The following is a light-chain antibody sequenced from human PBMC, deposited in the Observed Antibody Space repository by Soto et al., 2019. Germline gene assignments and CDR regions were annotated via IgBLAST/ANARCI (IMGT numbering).Light chain of an antibody. Sequence: DIQMPQSPSTLSASVGDRVTITCRASRSISRSLAWYQQKSGKAPKLLIYDASSLESGVPSRFSGSGFGTEFTLTISGLHPDDFATYYCQQYQSYFLTFGPGTTVDMK. CDR2: DAS. J-gene: IGKJ3*01. CDR1: RSISRS. CDR3: QQYQSYFLT. V-gene: IGKV1-5*01.